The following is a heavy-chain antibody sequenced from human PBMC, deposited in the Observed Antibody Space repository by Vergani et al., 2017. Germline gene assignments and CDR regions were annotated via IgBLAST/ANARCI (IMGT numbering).Heavy chain of an antibody. V-gene: IGHV5-51*01. J-gene: IGHJ4*02. D-gene: IGHD1-1*01. Sequence: EVELVQSGPEMRKPGESLKISCKGSEYSFGNYWIGWVRQMPGKGLEWMGIIYPADSDTRYSPSFQGQVTISADKSISTASLQWDSLKASDTALYYCARHTTYTDSWGQGTLVTFSS. CDR1: EYSFGNYW. CDR3: ARHTTYTDS. CDR2: IYPADSDT.